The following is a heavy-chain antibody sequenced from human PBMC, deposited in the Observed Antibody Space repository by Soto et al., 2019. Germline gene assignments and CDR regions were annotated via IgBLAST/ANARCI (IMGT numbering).Heavy chain of an antibody. CDR2: IKSDGSNT. J-gene: IGHJ5*02. CDR3: ARGGVFGRTYLNWFDP. CDR1: GFTFSSYW. D-gene: IGHD3-10*01. Sequence: GGSLRLSCAASGFTFSSYWMHWVRQAPGKGLVWVSRIKSDGSNTAYADSVKGRFTISRDNAENTLYLQMNSLRAEDTAVYYCARGGVFGRTYLNWFDPWGQGTLVTVSS. V-gene: IGHV3-74*01.